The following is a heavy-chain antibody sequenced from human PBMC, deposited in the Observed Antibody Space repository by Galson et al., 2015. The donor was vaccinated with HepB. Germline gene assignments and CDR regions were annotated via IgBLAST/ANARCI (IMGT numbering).Heavy chain of an antibody. Sequence: SVKVSCKVSGYTLTELSMHWVRQAPGKGLEWMGGFDPEDGETIYAQKFQGRVTMTEDTSTDTAYMELSSLRSEDTAVYYCATPLRDCSSTSCYEPHWKGYYYYGMDIWGQGTTVTVSS. CDR1: GYTLTELS. D-gene: IGHD2-2*01. V-gene: IGHV1-24*01. CDR3: ATPLRDCSSTSCYEPHWKGYYYYGMDI. CDR2: FDPEDGET. J-gene: IGHJ6*02.